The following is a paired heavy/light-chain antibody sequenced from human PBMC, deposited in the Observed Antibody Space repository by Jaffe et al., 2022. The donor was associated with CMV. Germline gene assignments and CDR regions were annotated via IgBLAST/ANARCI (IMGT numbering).Light chain of an antibody. CDR1: QTVSSSY. CDR3: QHYENLRLT. Sequence: EIVLTQSPGTLSLSPGERATLSCRASQTVSSSYLAWYQQKPGQAPRLLIYAASSRATGIPDRFTGSGSGTDFTLTISRLEPEDFAVYYCQHYENLRLTFGPGTKVHIK. V-gene: IGKV3-20*01. J-gene: IGKJ3*01. CDR2: AAS.
Heavy chain of an antibody. CDR3: ARIGGVAKNYYYYFYMDV. CDR1: GYTFTTYG. D-gene: IGHD3-16*01. V-gene: IGHV1-18*04. Sequence: QVQLAQSGAEVKKPGASVKVSCKASGYTFTTYGINWVRQAPGQGLEWMGWISVYNNKTNYAQKFQGRVSVTTDTFTSTVYMELRNLRSDDTAVYYCARIGGVAKNYYYYFYMDVWGKGTTVTVSS. CDR2: ISVYNNKT. J-gene: IGHJ6*03.